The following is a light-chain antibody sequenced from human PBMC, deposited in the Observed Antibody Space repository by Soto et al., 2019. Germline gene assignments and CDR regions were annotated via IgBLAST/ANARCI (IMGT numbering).Light chain of an antibody. J-gene: IGKJ5*01. CDR2: AAS. CDR1: QSISRN. Sequence: DIQMTQSPSSLSASVGDRVTITCRASQSISRNLNWYQHKPGKAPKLLIYAASSLQNGVPSRFSGGGSETEFTLSISSLQPEDFGTYYCQQSYTTASITFGQGTRLEI. CDR3: QQSYTTASIT. V-gene: IGKV1-39*01.